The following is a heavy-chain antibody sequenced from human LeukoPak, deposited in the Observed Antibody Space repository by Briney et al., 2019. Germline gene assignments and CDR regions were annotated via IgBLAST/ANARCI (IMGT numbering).Heavy chain of an antibody. CDR3: AKDFAPPTTGTVYYFDY. D-gene: IGHD1-1*01. Sequence: PGGSLRLSCAASGFTFSSYGMHWVRQAPGKGLEWVAVIWYDGSNKYYADSVKGRFTISRDNSKNTLYLRMNSLRAEDTAVYYCAKDFAPPTTGTVYYFDYWGQGTLVTVSS. J-gene: IGHJ4*02. V-gene: IGHV3-33*06. CDR2: IWYDGSNK. CDR1: GFTFSSYG.